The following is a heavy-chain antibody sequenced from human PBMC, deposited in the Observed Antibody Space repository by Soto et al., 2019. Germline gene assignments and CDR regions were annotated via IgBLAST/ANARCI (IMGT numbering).Heavy chain of an antibody. J-gene: IGHJ3*02. CDR2: MNPNSGNT. CDR1: GYTFTSYD. D-gene: IGHD3-16*02. CDR3: ARGVSYDYIWGSYRRLADAFDI. Sequence: ASVKVSCKASGYTFTSYDINWVRQATGQGLEWMGWMNPNSGNTGYAQKFQGRVTMTRNTSISTAYMELSSLRSEDTAVYYCARGVSYDYIWGSYRRLADAFDIWGQGTMVTV. V-gene: IGHV1-8*01.